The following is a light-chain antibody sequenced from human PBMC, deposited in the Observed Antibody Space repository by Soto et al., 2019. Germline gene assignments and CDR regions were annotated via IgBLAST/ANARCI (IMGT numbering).Light chain of an antibody. J-gene: IGLJ2*01. Sequence: QSLLTQPASVSGSPGQSVTISCAGTSSDFGSYKFVSWYQHHPGTVPKVIIYETSKRPSGVSDRFSGSKSGNTASLTISGLQAEDEADYYRFSFPSHHTHVFGRGTK. V-gene: IGLV2-23*01. CDR1: SSDFGSYKF. CDR2: ETS. CDR3: FSFPSHHTHV.